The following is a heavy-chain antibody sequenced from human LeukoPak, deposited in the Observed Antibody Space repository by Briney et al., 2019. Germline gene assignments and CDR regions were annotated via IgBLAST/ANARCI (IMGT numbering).Heavy chain of an antibody. Sequence: GGSLRLSCAASGFTFSSYSMNWVRQAPGKGLEWVSSISSSSSYIYYADSVKGRFTISRDNAKNSLYLQMNSLRAEDTAVYYCARGGITMTVVVTGDYWGQGTLVTVSS. D-gene: IGHD3-22*01. V-gene: IGHV3-21*01. CDR1: GFTFSSYS. CDR2: ISSSSSYI. CDR3: ARGGITMTVVVTGDY. J-gene: IGHJ4*02.